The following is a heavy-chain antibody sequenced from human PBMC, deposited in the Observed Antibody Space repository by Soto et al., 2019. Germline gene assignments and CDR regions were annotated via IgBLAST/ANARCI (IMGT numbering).Heavy chain of an antibody. Sequence: GGSLRLYCAASGFTFSSYAMSWVRQAPGKGLEWVSAISGSGGSTYYADSVKGRLTIARDNSKNTLYLQMNSLRAEDTAVYYCAKDLRGNYDSSGYPFDYWGQGSLVTVSS. CDR1: GFTFSSYA. CDR2: ISGSGGST. CDR3: AKDLRGNYDSSGYPFDY. D-gene: IGHD3-22*01. V-gene: IGHV3-23*01. J-gene: IGHJ4*02.